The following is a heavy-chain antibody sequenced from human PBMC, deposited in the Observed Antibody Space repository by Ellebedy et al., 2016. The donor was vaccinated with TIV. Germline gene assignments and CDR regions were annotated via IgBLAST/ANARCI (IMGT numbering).Heavy chain of an antibody. Sequence: MPSETLSLTCTVSGGSMFDLYWSWIRQPPGKGLEWIGYIFHSGGANYNPSLKSRVTMSVDSFKNQFSLRLSSLTAADTVMYYCARQPYNFGAYYFDYWGQGALVTVSS. J-gene: IGHJ4*02. CDR1: GGSMFDLY. CDR3: ARQPYNFGAYYFDY. D-gene: IGHD5-18*01. CDR2: IFHSGGA. V-gene: IGHV4-59*08.